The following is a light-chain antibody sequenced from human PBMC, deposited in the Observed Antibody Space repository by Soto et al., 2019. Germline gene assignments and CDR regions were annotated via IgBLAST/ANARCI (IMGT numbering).Light chain of an antibody. CDR1: QSISSY. V-gene: IGKV1-39*01. CDR3: QQSYSTPT. Sequence: DIQMTQSPSSLSASVGDRVTITCRASQSISSYLNWYQQKPGKAPKLLSYGASSLQSGVPSRFSGSGSGTDFTLTISSLQPEDFATYYCQQSYSTPTFGQGTKLEIK. CDR2: GAS. J-gene: IGKJ2*01.